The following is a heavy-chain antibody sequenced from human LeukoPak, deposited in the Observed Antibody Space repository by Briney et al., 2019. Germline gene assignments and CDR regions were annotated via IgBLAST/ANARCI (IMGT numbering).Heavy chain of an antibody. D-gene: IGHD4-23*01. V-gene: IGHV4-59*11. CDR1: GGSISSHY. Sequence: SETLSLTCTVSGGSISSHYWSWIRQPPGKGLEWMGYIYYGGSTNYKPSLKSRVTISVDTSKNQFSLRLSSVTAADTAVYYCARAKVTPPFYYYYLDVWGKGTTVAVSS. CDR2: IYYGGST. CDR3: ARAKVTPPFYYYYLDV. J-gene: IGHJ6*03.